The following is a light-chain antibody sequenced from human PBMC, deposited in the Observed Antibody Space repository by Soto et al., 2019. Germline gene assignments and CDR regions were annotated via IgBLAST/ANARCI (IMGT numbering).Light chain of an antibody. CDR3: QQHIKWPLT. V-gene: IGKV3-11*01. CDR1: QTVSSS. Sequence: EIVLTQSPATLSLSPGERATLSCRASQTVSSSLAWYQQKPGQAPRLLIYEASNRATGIPARFSGSGSGADFTLTISRLEPEDFALYYCQQHIKWPLTFGGGTKVEIK. CDR2: EAS. J-gene: IGKJ4*01.